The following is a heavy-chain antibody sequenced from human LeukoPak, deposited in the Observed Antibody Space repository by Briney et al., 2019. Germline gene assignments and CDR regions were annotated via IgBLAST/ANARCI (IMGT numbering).Heavy chain of an antibody. CDR2: INRNSGNI. CDR3: ASFLYGSGRL. Sequence: SGRSLRLSCAASGFTFDDYAMHWVRQAPGKGLEWVSGINRNSGNIGYADSVKGRFTISRDNAKNSLYLQMNSLRAEDTAMYYCASFLYGSGRLGGQGTLVTVSS. CDR1: GFTFDDYA. J-gene: IGHJ4*02. V-gene: IGHV3-9*01. D-gene: IGHD3-10*01.